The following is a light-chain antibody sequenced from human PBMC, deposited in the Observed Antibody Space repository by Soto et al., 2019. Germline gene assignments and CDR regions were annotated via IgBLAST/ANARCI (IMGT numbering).Light chain of an antibody. Sequence: DIQMTQSPSTLSASVGDRVTITCRASQSVRSWLAWYQQKPGRAPKFLIYDASSLESGVPSRVSGSGSGTEFTLTISNLQPDDFATYYYQQYDNYPLTFGGGTKVEI. CDR1: QSVRSW. J-gene: IGKJ4*02. V-gene: IGKV1-5*01. CDR3: QQYDNYPLT. CDR2: DAS.